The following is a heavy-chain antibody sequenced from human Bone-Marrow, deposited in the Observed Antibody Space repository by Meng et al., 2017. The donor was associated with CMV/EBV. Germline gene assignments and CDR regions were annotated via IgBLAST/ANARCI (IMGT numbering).Heavy chain of an antibody. CDR2: IIPIFGTA. J-gene: IGHJ4*02. Sequence: SVKVSCKASQSTFIDHHMHWVRQAPGQGLEWMGGIIPIFGTANYAQKFQGRVTITTDESTSTAYMELSSLRSEDTAVYYCARSISRGFGVVRPLDYWGQGTLVTVSS. D-gene: IGHD3-3*01. CDR3: ARSISRGFGVVRPLDY. V-gene: IGHV1-69*05. CDR1: QSTFIDHH.